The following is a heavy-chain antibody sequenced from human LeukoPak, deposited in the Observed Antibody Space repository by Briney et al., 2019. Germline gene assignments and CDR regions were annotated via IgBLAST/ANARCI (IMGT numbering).Heavy chain of an antibody. D-gene: IGHD2-2*02. V-gene: IGHV3-21*01. CDR3: ARVTYCSSTSCYMAGPFGY. CDR1: GFTFGSYS. CDR2: ISSSSSYI. J-gene: IGHJ4*02. Sequence: GGSLRLSCAASGFTFGSYSMNWVRQAPGKGLEWVSSISSSSSYIYYADSVKGRFTISRDNAKNSLYLQMNSLRAEDTAVYYCARVTYCSSTSCYMAGPFGYWGQGTLVTVSS.